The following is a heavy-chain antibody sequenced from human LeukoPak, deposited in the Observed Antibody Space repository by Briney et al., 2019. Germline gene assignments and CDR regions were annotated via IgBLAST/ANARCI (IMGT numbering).Heavy chain of an antibody. V-gene: IGHV3-15*01. D-gene: IGHD1-14*01. Sequence: PGGSLRFSCAASGITFTSAWMGWVRQAPGKGLEWVGRIKSKNDGGTTDYAAPVRGRFTISTDDSKITSYLQMNNLKIEDTAVYYCTTDGGITIRPLFDFWGQGTLVTVSS. J-gene: IGHJ4*02. CDR2: IKSKNDGGTT. CDR1: GITFTSAW. CDR3: TTDGGITIRPLFDF.